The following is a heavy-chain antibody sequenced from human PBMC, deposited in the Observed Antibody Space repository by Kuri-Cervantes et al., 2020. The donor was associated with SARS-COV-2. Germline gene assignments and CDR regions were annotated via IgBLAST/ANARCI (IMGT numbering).Heavy chain of an antibody. CDR2: INHSGST. D-gene: IGHD3-3*01. Sequence: GSLRLSCAVYGGSFSGYYWSWIRQPPGKGLEWIGEINHSGSTNYNPSLKSRVTISVDTPKNQFSLKLNFVTAADTAVYYCTGGIFGIFIRDWGQGILVTVSS. CDR3: TGGIFGIFIRD. CDR1: GGSFSGYY. J-gene: IGHJ4*01. V-gene: IGHV4-34*03.